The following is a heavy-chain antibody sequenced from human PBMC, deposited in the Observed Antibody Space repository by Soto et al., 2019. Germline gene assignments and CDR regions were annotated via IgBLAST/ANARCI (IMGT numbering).Heavy chain of an antibody. D-gene: IGHD2-8*01. CDR3: VVAGYWT. CDR1: GPLLKDIS. V-gene: IGHV1-24*01. CDR2: FDVTQRKT. J-gene: IGHJ4*02. Sequence: ASVTVYCQVSGPLLKDISMQWVRQGPGGRLQWMGGFDVTQRKTTYAQDFQGRVTMTDDTSTNTANMELSGLRAEDTAMYYCVVAGYWTWGQGALVTVSS.